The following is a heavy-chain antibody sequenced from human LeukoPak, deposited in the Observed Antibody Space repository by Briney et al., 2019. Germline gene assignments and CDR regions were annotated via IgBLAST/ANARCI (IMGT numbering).Heavy chain of an antibody. CDR1: GFTFNSYA. J-gene: IGHJ4*02. V-gene: IGHV3-23*01. D-gene: IGHD3-9*01. Sequence: GGSLRLSCAASGFTFNSYAMSWGRQAPGKGLEWVSTISGFGGSTYYADSVKGRFTISRDNSKNTLYLQMNSLRAEDTAVYYCATLRHYWGQGTLVTVSS. CDR3: ATLRHY. CDR2: ISGFGGST.